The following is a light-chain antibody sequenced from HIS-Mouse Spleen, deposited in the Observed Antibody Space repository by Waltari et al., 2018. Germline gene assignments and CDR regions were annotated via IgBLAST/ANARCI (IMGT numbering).Light chain of an antibody. CDR1: ALPKKY. V-gene: IGLV3-10*01. CDR3: YSTDSSGKHRV. J-gene: IGLJ2*01. Sequence: SYELTQPPSVSVSPGQTARITCSGDALPKKYAYWYQQKSGQAPVLVIDEDSKRPPGIAGRFSGSSAGTMATLTIRGAQVEDEADYYCYSTDSSGKHRVFGGGTKLTVL. CDR2: EDS.